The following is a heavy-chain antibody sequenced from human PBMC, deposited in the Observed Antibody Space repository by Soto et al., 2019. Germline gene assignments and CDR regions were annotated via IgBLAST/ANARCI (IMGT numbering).Heavy chain of an antibody. V-gene: IGHV1-46*01. J-gene: IGHJ6*02. CDR2: INPSGGST. CDR1: GYTFTSYY. D-gene: IGHD6-19*01. Sequence: ASVKVSCKASGYTFTSYYMHWVRQAPEQELEWMGIINPSGGSTSYAQKFQGRVTMTRDTSTSTVYMELSSLRSEDTAVYYCARESYSSGWPNIYCYYYGMDVWGQGTTVTVSS. CDR3: ARESYSSGWPNIYCYYYGMDV.